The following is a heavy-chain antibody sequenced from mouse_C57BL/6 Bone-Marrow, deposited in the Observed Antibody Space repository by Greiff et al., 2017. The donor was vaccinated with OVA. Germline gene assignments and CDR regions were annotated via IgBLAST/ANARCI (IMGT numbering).Heavy chain of an antibody. V-gene: IGHV5-6*01. CDR1: GFTFSSYG. J-gene: IGHJ3*01. CDR3: ARQDDYDLFAY. Sequence: EVQLVESGGDLVKPGGSLKLSCAASGFTFSSYGMSWVRQTPDKRLEWVATIGSGGSYTYYPDSVKGRFTISRDNAKNTLYLQMSSLKSEDTTMYYCARQDDYDLFAYWGQGTLVTVSA. D-gene: IGHD2-4*01. CDR2: IGSGGSYT.